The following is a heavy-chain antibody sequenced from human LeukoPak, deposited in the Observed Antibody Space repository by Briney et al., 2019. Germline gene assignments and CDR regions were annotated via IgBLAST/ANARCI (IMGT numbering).Heavy chain of an antibody. V-gene: IGHV4-38-2*01. D-gene: IGHD5-24*01. CDR1: GYSISSGYY. CDR3: ARQFRAYFDY. CDR2: IYHGGST. Sequence: SETLSLTCAVSGYSISSGYYWGWIRQPPGKGLEWIGSIYHGGSTYYNPSLKSRVTISVDTSKNQFSLKLSSVTAADTAVYCCARQFRAYFDYWGQGTLVTVSS. J-gene: IGHJ4*02.